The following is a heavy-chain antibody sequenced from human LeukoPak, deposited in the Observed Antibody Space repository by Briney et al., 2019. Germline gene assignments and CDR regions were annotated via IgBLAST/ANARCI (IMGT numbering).Heavy chain of an antibody. CDR2: IYTSGST. Sequence: SETLSLTCTVSGGSISSYYWSWIRQPAGKGLEWIGRIYTSGSTNYNPSLKSRVTMSVDTSKNQFSLKLTSVTAADTAGYYCGREATVTLIDYWGQGTLVTVSS. J-gene: IGHJ4*02. V-gene: IGHV4-4*07. CDR3: GREATVTLIDY. CDR1: GGSISSYY. D-gene: IGHD5-12*01.